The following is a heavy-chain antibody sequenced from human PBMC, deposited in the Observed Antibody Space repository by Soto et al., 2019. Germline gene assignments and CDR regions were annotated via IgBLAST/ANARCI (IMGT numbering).Heavy chain of an antibody. D-gene: IGHD1-1*01. CDR2: INSDGRIT. V-gene: IGHV3-74*01. Sequence: EVQLVESGGGLVQPGGSLRLSCAASGFTFSSSWLHWVRQAPGKGLVWVSRINSDGRITPYADSVKGRFTVSRDNAKNTLYLEMNSLRPEDTAGYYGARGGTGYYYKDVGGKGTTVTVSS. CDR1: GFTFSSSW. CDR3: ARGGTGYYYKDV. J-gene: IGHJ6*03.